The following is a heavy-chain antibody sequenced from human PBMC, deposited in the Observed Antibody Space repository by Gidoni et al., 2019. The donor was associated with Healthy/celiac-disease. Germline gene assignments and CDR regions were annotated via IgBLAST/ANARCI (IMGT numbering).Heavy chain of an antibody. CDR1: GFTFSSHW. CDR3: ARDRRGGDYGDYWLRY. CDR2: INSDGSST. Sequence: EVQLVESGGGLVQPGGSLRLSCAASGFTFSSHWMHWVRQAPGKGLVWVSRINSDGSSTSYADSVKGRFTISRDNAKNTLYLQMNSLRAEDTAVYYCARDRRGGDYGDYWLRYWGQGTLVTVSS. J-gene: IGHJ4*02. D-gene: IGHD4-17*01. V-gene: IGHV3-74*01.